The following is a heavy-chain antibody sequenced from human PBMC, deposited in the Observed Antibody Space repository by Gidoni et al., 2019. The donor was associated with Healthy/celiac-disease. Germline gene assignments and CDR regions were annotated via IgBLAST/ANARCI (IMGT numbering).Heavy chain of an antibody. CDR2: IKQDGSEK. D-gene: IGHD6-6*01. V-gene: IGHV3-7*01. J-gene: IGHJ4*02. Sequence: EVQLVESGGGLVQPGGSLRLSCAASGFTFSSYWMSWVRQAPGKGLEWVANIKQDGSEKYYVDSVKGRFTISRDNAKNSLYLQMNSLRAEDTAVYYCARDRAAARRRRSGFDYWGQGTLVTVSS. CDR1: GFTFSSYW. CDR3: ARDRAAARRRRSGFDY.